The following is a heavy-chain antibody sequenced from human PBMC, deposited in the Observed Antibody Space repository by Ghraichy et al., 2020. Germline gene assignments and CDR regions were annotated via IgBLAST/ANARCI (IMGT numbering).Heavy chain of an antibody. V-gene: IGHV4-34*01. CDR2: INHSGST. Sequence: SETLSLTCAVYGGSFSGYYWSWIRQPPGKGLEWIGEINHSGSTNYNPSPKSRVTISVDTSKNQFSLKLSSVTAADTAVYYCAREGPSIAARLGNWFDPWGQGTLVTVSS. CDR3: AREGPSIAARLGNWFDP. CDR1: GGSFSGYY. J-gene: IGHJ5*02. D-gene: IGHD6-6*01.